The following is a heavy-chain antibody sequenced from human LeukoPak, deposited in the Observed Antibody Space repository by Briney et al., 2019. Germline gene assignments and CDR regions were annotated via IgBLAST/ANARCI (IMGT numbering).Heavy chain of an antibody. D-gene: IGHD6-6*01. J-gene: IGHJ4*02. V-gene: IGHV3-23*01. CDR1: GFTFSSYG. CDR2: VSATGCTT. CDR3: ARDPGEYSSSHLFDY. Sequence: GGSLRLSCVASGFTFSSYGMSWVRQAPGKGLEWVSYVSATGCTTSYADSVKGRFTISRDNAKNTVFLQMNSLRAEDTAVYYCARDPGEYSSSHLFDYWGQGTLVTVSS.